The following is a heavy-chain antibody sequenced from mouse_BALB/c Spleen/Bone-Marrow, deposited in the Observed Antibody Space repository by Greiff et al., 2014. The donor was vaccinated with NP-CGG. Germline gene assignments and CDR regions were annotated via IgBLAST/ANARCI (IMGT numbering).Heavy chain of an antibody. V-gene: IGHV1S16*01. CDR3: TIGGFDY. CDR1: GYTFTSHW. Sequence: QVQLQQSGAELVKPGASVKLSCKASGYTFTSHWMHWVKLRPGQGFEWIGEINPSNGGTNYNEKFKRKATLTVDKSSSTAYMQLSSLTSEDSAGYCCTIGGFDYWGQGTTLTVSS. CDR2: INPSNGGT. J-gene: IGHJ2*01.